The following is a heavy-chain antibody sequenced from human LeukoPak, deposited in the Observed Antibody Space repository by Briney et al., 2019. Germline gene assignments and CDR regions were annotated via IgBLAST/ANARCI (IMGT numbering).Heavy chain of an antibody. V-gene: IGHV1-8*01. J-gene: IGHJ1*01. D-gene: IGHD3/OR15-3a*01. Sequence: ASVKLSCKASGYTFTSYNINWVRQATGQGLEWMGWMNPNSGNTGYAQKFQGRVTMTRNTSISTAYMALSSLRSEDTAVYYCARGPARTAEDFQHWGQGTLVTVSS. CDR3: ARGPARTAEDFQH. CDR1: GYTFTSYN. CDR2: MNPNSGNT.